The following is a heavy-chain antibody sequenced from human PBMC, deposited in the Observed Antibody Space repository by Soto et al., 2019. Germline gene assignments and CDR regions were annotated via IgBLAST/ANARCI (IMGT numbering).Heavy chain of an antibody. CDR2: IRQDGGDE. Sequence: EVQLVESGGGLVQPGGSLRLSCTASGFSFSTYWMNWVRQAPGKGLEWVTNIRQDGGDENYVDSVKGRFTISRDNAKNSLYLQMNSLRAEDTAVYYCASFSWSNHYYFYDMDVWGQGTTVTVSS. D-gene: IGHD2-15*01. J-gene: IGHJ6*02. CDR3: ASFSWSNHYYFYDMDV. V-gene: IGHV3-7*03. CDR1: GFSFSTYW.